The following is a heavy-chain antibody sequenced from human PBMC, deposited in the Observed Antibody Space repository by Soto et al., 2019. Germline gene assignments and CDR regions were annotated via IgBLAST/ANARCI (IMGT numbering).Heavy chain of an antibody. CDR2: IYHSGST. Sequence: TLSLTCTVSGGSISSGGYYWSWIRQHPGKGLEWIGYIYHSGSTYYNPSLKSRVTISVDRSKNQFSLKLSSVTAADTAVYYCARASQLTVTGGAGLYGMDVWGQGTTVTV. CDR1: GGSISSGGYY. V-gene: IGHV4-30-2*01. CDR3: ARASQLTVTGGAGLYGMDV. J-gene: IGHJ6*02. D-gene: IGHD4-4*01.